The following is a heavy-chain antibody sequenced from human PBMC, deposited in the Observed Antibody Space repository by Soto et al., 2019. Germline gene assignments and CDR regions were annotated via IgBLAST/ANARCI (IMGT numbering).Heavy chain of an antibody. CDR3: ARHVAGYSSGLDY. Sequence: QLQLQESGPGLVKPSETLSLTCTVSGGSISSSSYYWGWIRQPPGKGLEWIGSIYYSGSTYYNPSLKSRVTIPVDTSKNQFSLQLSSVTAADTAVYYCARHVAGYSSGLDYWGQGTLVTVSS. J-gene: IGHJ4*02. CDR2: IYYSGST. CDR1: GGSISSSSYY. D-gene: IGHD6-19*01. V-gene: IGHV4-39*01.